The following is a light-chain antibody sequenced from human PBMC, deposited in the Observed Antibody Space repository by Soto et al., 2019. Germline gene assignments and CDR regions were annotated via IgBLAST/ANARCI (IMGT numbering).Light chain of an antibody. J-gene: IGLJ1*01. Sequence: QSVLTQPASVSGSPGQSIAISCTGTSSDVGGYNLVSWYQQHPGKAPKLIIYEDSKRPSGVSNRFSGSKSGNTASLTISGLQAEDEADYYCCSYAGSGTYVFGTGTKVTVL. CDR1: SSDVGGYNL. CDR3: CSYAGSGTYV. CDR2: EDS. V-gene: IGLV2-23*01.